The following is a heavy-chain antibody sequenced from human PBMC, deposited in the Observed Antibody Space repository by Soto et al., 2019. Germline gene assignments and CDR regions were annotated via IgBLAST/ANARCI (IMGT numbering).Heavy chain of an antibody. CDR1: GFTFSNSW. J-gene: IGHJ6*02. Sequence: GGSLRLSCTASGFTFSNSWMHWVRQAPGKGLVWVSHIYSDGSITAYADPVKGRFTISRDNAKNTLYLQMNSLRVEDTAVYYCATDGSYAQHVWGQGTTVTVSS. CDR3: ATDGSYAQHV. CDR2: IYSDGSIT. D-gene: IGHD2-2*01. V-gene: IGHV3-74*01.